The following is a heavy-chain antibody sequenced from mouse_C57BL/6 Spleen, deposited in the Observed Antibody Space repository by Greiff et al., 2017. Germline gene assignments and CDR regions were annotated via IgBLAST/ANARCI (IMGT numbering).Heavy chain of an antibody. V-gene: IGHV1-69*01. J-gene: IGHJ1*03. Sequence: VQLQQPGAELVMPGASVKLSCKASGYTFTSYWMHWVKQRPGQGLEWIGAIDPSDSYTNYNQKFKGKSTLTVDKSSSTAYMQLSSLTSEDSAVYYCASKFTTAWYFDVWGTGTTGTVSS. D-gene: IGHD1-2*01. CDR1: GYTFTSYW. CDR3: ASKFTTAWYFDV. CDR2: IDPSDSYT.